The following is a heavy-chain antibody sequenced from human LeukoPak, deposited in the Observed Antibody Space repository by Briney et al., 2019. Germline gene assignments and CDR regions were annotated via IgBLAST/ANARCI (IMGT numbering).Heavy chain of an antibody. CDR3: ARDQPVTIVVVVAATQGGAFDI. V-gene: IGHV4-34*01. CDR2: INHSGST. J-gene: IGHJ3*02. Sequence: SETLSLTCAVYGGSFSGYYWSWIRQPPGKGLEWIGEINHSGSTNYNPSLKSRVTISVDTSKNQFSLKLSSVTAADTAVYYCARDQPVTIVVVVAATQGGAFDIWGQGTMVTVSS. D-gene: IGHD2-15*01. CDR1: GGSFSGYY.